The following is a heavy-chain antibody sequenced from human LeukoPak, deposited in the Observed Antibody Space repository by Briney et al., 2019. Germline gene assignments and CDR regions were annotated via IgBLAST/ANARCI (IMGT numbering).Heavy chain of an antibody. J-gene: IGHJ6*03. Sequence: ASVKVSCKASGYTFTGYYMLWVRQAPGQGLEWMGWINPNSGGTNYAQKFQGRVTMTRDTSISTAYMELSRLRSDDTAVYYCARDAAAAGTSYYYYYMDVWGKGTTVTVSS. D-gene: IGHD6-13*01. CDR2: INPNSGGT. CDR1: GYTFTGYY. CDR3: ARDAAAAGTSYYYYYMDV. V-gene: IGHV1-2*02.